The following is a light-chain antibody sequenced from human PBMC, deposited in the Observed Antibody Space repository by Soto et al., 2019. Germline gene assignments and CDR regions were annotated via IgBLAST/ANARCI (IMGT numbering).Light chain of an antibody. CDR1: QSINSY. CDR3: QQSYRFPLT. V-gene: IGKV1-39*01. J-gene: IGKJ4*01. Sequence: DIQMTQSPSSLSASVGDRVTITCRASQSINSYLNWYQQKPGKAPNLLIYTAFTLQSGVPSRFSGSGSGTDFTLTISSLQPEDFATYFRQQSYRFPLTFGGGTKVDIK. CDR2: TAF.